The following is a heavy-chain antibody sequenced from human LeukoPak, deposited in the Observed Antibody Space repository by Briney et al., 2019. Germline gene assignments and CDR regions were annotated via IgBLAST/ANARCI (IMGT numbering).Heavy chain of an antibody. D-gene: IGHD3-10*01. Sequence: QTGGSLRLSCAASGFTFSSYAMSWVRQAPGKGLEWVSAISGSGGSTYYADSVKGRFTISRDNSKNTLYLQMNSLRAEDTAVYYCAKDRWGLGSGSYLYYFDYWGQGTLVTVSS. CDR3: AKDRWGLGSGSYLYYFDY. CDR2: ISGSGGST. J-gene: IGHJ4*02. V-gene: IGHV3-23*01. CDR1: GFTFSSYA.